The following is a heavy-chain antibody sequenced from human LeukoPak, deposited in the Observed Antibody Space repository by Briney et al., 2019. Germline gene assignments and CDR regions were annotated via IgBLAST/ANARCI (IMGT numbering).Heavy chain of an antibody. CDR3: ARAVRAPGTPENGFDL. D-gene: IGHD6-13*01. V-gene: IGHV3-30*04. Sequence: GGSLRLSCAASEFTFSTYAMHWVRQAPGKGPEWVAVISRDGLDTYYADSVRGRFTISRGNSMDTLYLQMNSLREEDMGVYFCARAVRAPGTPENGFDLWGQGTMVTVSS. J-gene: IGHJ3*01. CDR1: EFTFSTYA. CDR2: ISRDGLDT.